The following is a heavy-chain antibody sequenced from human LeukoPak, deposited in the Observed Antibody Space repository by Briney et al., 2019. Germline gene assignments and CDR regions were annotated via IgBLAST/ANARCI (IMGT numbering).Heavy chain of an antibody. D-gene: IGHD1-26*01. Sequence: GGSLRLSCAASGFTFRNAWMSWVRQAPGKGLEWVAIIKQDGTEKYYVDSVKGRFTISRDNAKNSLYLQMNSLRAEDTAVYYCARGVGATHFDYWGQGTLVTVSS. CDR1: GFTFRNAW. CDR2: IKQDGTEK. J-gene: IGHJ4*02. CDR3: ARGVGATHFDY. V-gene: IGHV3-7*04.